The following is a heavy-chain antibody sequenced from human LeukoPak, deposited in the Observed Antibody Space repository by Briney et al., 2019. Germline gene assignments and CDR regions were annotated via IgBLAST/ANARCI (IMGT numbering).Heavy chain of an antibody. Sequence: SETLSLTCTVSGGSISSYYWSWIRQPPGKGQEWIGYIYYSGSTNCNPSLKSRVTISVDTSKNQFSLKLNSVTAADTAVYYCARFDGGYDTFDYWGQGTLVTVSS. CDR3: ARFDGGYDTFDY. D-gene: IGHD5-12*01. CDR1: GGSISSYY. CDR2: IYYSGST. V-gene: IGHV4-59*08. J-gene: IGHJ4*02.